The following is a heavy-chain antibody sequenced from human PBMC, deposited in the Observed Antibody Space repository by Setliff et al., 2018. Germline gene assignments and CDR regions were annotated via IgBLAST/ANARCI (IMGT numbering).Heavy chain of an antibody. V-gene: IGHV4-59*08. Sequence: SETLSLTCTVSDGSLSTYYWSWIRQPPGKGLEFIGYVYYSGTANYSPSLRSRLTISVDTSKNHFSLRLTSVTAADSAIYYCATIDGRWAPPQYYFDSWGLGTLVTVSS. CDR1: DGSLSTYY. CDR3: ATIDGRWAPPQYYFDS. D-gene: IGHD1-26*01. CDR2: VYYSGTA. J-gene: IGHJ4*02.